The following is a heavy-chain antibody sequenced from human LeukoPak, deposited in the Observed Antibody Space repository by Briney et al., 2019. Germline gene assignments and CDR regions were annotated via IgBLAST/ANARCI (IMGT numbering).Heavy chain of an antibody. Sequence: GGSLRLSCAASGFTFSIYSMNWVRQAPGKGLEWVSYISSSSSTIYYADSVKGRFTISRDNAKNSLYLQMNSLRAEDTAVYYCARDTDPMDYYGMDVWGQGTTVTVSS. CDR3: ARDTDPMDYYGMDV. CDR2: ISSSSSTI. D-gene: IGHD3-10*01. V-gene: IGHV3-48*01. CDR1: GFTFSIYS. J-gene: IGHJ6*02.